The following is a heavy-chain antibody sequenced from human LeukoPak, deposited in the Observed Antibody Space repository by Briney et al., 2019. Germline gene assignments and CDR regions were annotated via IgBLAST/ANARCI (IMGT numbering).Heavy chain of an antibody. Sequence: GGSLRLSCAASGFTFSSYWMSWVRQAPGKGLEWVANIKQDGSEKYYVDSVKGRFTISRDNAKNSLYLQMNSPRAEDTAVYYCARVIVVVPAAILGRDYFDYWGQGTLVTVSS. J-gene: IGHJ4*02. CDR1: GFTFSSYW. D-gene: IGHD2-2*02. V-gene: IGHV3-7*01. CDR2: IKQDGSEK. CDR3: ARVIVVVPAAILGRDYFDY.